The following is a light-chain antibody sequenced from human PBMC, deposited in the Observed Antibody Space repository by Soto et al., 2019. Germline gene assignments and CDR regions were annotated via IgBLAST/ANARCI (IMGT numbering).Light chain of an antibody. V-gene: IGKV3-15*01. CDR2: GAS. CDR3: QQYNNWPPYT. J-gene: IGKJ2*01. CDR1: QSVSSN. Sequence: VMTQSPATLSVSPGERATLSCRASQSVSSNLAWYQQKPGQAPRLLIYGASTRATGIPARFSGSGSGTEFTLTISSLQSEDFAVYYCQQYNNWPPYTFGHGTKLEIK.